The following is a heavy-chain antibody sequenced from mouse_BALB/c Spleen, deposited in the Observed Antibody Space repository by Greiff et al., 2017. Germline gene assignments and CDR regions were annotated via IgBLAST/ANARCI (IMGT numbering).Heavy chain of an antibody. CDR1: GYTFRSYW. J-gene: IGHJ3*01. CDR3: ARSYEAWFAY. CDR2: ILPGRGST. D-gene: IGHD2-14*01. Sequence: VQLQQSGAELMKPGASVQISCKATGYTFRSYWIEWVKQRPGHGLEWIGEILPGRGSTNYNEKFKGKATFTADTCSNTAYMQLSSLTSEDSGVYDCARSYEAWFAYWGQGTLVTVSA. V-gene: IGHV1-9*01.